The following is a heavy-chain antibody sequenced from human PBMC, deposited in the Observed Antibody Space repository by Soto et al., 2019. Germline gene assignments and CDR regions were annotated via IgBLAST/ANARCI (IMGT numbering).Heavy chain of an antibody. CDR1: GYTFTSYA. CDR2: INAGNGNT. Sequence: QVQLVQSGAEVKKPGASVKVSCKASGYTFTSYAMHWVRQAPGQRLEWMGWINAGNGNTKYSQKFQGRVTITRDTSASTAYMELSSLRSEATAVYYCARDVVDIVVVPAAMGHAFDIWGQGTMVTVSS. J-gene: IGHJ3*02. D-gene: IGHD2-2*01. V-gene: IGHV1-3*01. CDR3: ARDVVDIVVVPAAMGHAFDI.